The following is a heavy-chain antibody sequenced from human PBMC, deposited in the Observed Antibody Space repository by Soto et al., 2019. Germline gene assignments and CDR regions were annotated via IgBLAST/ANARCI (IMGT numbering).Heavy chain of an antibody. V-gene: IGHV1-24*01. D-gene: IGHD6-6*01. J-gene: IGHJ5*02. CDR1: GYTLTELS. CDR3: ATSVGGYSSSSAAGIGWFDP. Sequence: ASVKVSCKVSGYTLTELSMHWVRQAPGKGLEWMGGFDPEDGETIYAQKFQGRVTMTEDTSTDTAYMELSSLRSEDTAVYYCATSVGGYSSSSAAGIGWFDPWGQGTLVNVSS. CDR2: FDPEDGET.